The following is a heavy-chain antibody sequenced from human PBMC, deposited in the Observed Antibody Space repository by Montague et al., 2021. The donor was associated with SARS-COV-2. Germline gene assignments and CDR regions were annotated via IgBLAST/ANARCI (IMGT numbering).Heavy chain of an antibody. V-gene: IGHV4-34*01. J-gene: IGHJ6*02. CDR3: ARGRASGTYFGTKYYFQYGLDV. Sequence: SETLSLTCDFSDGSVSAYFWSWVRQLPGKGLEWIGQVDRSGTAHYSPSLQSRLTLSVDTSNNQVSLNLTSVTATDTATYYCARGRASGTYFGTKYYFQYGLDVWGQGTTVTVSS. CDR2: VDRSGTA. CDR1: DGSVSAYF. D-gene: IGHD3-10*01.